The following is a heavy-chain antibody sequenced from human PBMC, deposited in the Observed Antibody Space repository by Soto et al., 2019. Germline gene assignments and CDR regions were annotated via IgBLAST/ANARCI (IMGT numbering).Heavy chain of an antibody. V-gene: IGHV3-21*04. CDR1: GFTFSSYS. CDR3: AKDQDIVVVVAATPEDYYYGMDV. D-gene: IGHD2-15*01. Sequence: GGSLRLSCAASGFTFSSYSMNWVRQAPGKGLEWVSSISSSSSYIYYADSVKGRFTISRDNAKNSLYLQMNSLRAEDTAVYYCAKDQDIVVVVAATPEDYYYGMDVWGQGTTVTVSS. CDR2: ISSSSSYI. J-gene: IGHJ6*02.